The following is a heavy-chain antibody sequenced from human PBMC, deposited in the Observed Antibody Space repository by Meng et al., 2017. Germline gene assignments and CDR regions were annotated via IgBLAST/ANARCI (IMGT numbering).Heavy chain of an antibody. CDR3: ARRGIAARPFYY. V-gene: IGHV4-34*01. Sequence: QGQLHQWGSALLKPFETLSLTCAVYGGSFSGYYWSWIRQPPGKGLEWIGEINHSGSTNYNPSLKSRVTISVDTSKNQFSLKLSSVTAADTAVYYCARRGIAARPFYYWGQGTLVTVSS. CDR2: INHSGST. J-gene: IGHJ4*02. CDR1: GGSFSGYY. D-gene: IGHD6-6*01.